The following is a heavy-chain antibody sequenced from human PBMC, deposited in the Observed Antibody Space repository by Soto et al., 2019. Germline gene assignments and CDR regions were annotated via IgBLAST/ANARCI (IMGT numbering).Heavy chain of an antibody. Sequence: SETLSLTCTVSGGSISSSSYYWGWIRQPPGKGLEWIGSIYYSGSTYYNPSLKSRVTISVDTSKNQFSLKLSSVTAADTAVYYCARETDYYGSGSKANDAFDIWGQGTMVTVSS. V-gene: IGHV4-39*02. CDR3: ARETDYYGSGSKANDAFDI. CDR2: IYYSGST. J-gene: IGHJ3*02. CDR1: GGSISSSSYY. D-gene: IGHD3-10*01.